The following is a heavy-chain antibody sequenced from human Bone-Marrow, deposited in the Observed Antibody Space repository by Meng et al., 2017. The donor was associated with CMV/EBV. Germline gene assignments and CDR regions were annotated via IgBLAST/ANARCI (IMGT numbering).Heavy chain of an antibody. CDR3: ARDLLHCGGDCYTPRNWFDP. D-gene: IGHD2-21*01. CDR2: INSDGSST. V-gene: IGHV3-74*01. J-gene: IGHJ5*02. Sequence: GESLKISCAASGFTFSSYWMHWVRQAPGKGLVWVSRINSDGSSTSYADSVKGRFTISRDNAKNTLYLQMNSLRAEDTAVYYCARDLLHCGGDCYTPRNWFDPWGQGTLVTVSS. CDR1: GFTFSSYW.